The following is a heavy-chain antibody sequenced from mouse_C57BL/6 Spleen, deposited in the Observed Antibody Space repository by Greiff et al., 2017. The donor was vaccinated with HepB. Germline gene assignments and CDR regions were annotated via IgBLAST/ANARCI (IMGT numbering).Heavy chain of an antibody. Sequence: LQESGAELVRPGASVTLSCKASGYTFTDYEMHWVKQTPVHGLEWIGAIDPETGGTAYNQKFKGKAILTADKSSSTAYMELRSLTSEDSAVYYCTRGDYGNYFDYWGQGTTLTVSS. CDR1: GYTFTDYE. CDR3: TRGDYGNYFDY. D-gene: IGHD2-1*01. CDR2: IDPETGGT. V-gene: IGHV1-15*01. J-gene: IGHJ2*01.